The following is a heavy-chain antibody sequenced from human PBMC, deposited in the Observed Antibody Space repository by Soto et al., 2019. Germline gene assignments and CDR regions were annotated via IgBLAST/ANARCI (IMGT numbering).Heavy chain of an antibody. V-gene: IGHV3-7*01. CDR3: ARDKCGWNYDCAFDI. D-gene: IGHD1-7*01. J-gene: IGHJ3*02. CDR1: GFTFSSYW. CDR2: IKQDGSEK. Sequence: HPGGSLRLSCAASGFTFSSYWMSWVRQAPGKGLEWVANIKQDGSEKYYVDSVKGRFTISRDNAKNSLYLQMNSLRAEDTAVYYCARDKCGWNYDCAFDIWGQGTMVTVSS.